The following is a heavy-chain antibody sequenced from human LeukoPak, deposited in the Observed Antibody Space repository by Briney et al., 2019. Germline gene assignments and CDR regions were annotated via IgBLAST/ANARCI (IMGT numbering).Heavy chain of an antibody. D-gene: IGHD2-21*01. V-gene: IGHV1-2*02. CDR2: INPNSGGT. Sequence: ASVKVSCKASGYTFTGYCMHWVLQAPGQGLEWMGWINPNSGGTNYAQKFQGRVTMTRDTSISTAYMELSRLRSDDTAVYYCASVGATWYCGGDCYPDYWGQGTLVTVSS. J-gene: IGHJ4*02. CDR1: GYTFTGYC. CDR3: ASVGATWYCGGDCYPDY.